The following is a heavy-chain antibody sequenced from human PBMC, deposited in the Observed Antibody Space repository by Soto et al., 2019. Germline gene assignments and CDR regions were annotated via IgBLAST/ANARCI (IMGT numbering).Heavy chain of an antibody. CDR2: ISAYDGNS. CDR1: GYTFTSYG. CDR3: ARQLERDGWFDP. J-gene: IGHJ5*02. Sequence: QVQLVQSGAEVKKPGASVKVSCKASGYTFTSYGISWVRQAPGQGLEWMGWISAYDGNSNYAQKLQARVTITTDTSTSTAYMGQRRLISDDTAVYYCARQLERDGWFDPWGQGTLVTVSS. D-gene: IGHD1-1*01. V-gene: IGHV1-18*01.